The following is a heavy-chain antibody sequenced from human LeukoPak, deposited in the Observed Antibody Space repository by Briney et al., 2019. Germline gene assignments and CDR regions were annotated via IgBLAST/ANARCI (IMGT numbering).Heavy chain of an antibody. CDR1: GDSISSGSYY. CDR2: IYTSGST. J-gene: IGHJ5*02. Sequence: SETLSLTCSVSGDSISSGSYYCSWIRQPAGKGLEWIGRIYTSGSTNYIPSLKSRGTISVDTSKNQFSLKLSSVTAADTAVYYCASTSGSYSNWFDPWGQGTLVTVSS. D-gene: IGHD1-26*01. V-gene: IGHV4-61*02. CDR3: ASTSGSYSNWFDP.